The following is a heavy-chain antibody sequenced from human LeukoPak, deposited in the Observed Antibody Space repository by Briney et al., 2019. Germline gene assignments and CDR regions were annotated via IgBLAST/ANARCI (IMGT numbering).Heavy chain of an antibody. CDR3: AKDLWTAVAGPGDY. CDR2: ISGSGGST. CDR1: GLTFSSYA. Sequence: GGSLRLSCAASGLTFSSYAMSWIRQAPGKGLEWVSAISGSGGSTYYADSVKGRFTISRDNSKNTLYLQMNSLRAEDSAVYYCAKDLWTAVAGPGDYWGQGTLVTVSS. V-gene: IGHV3-23*01. D-gene: IGHD6-19*01. J-gene: IGHJ4*02.